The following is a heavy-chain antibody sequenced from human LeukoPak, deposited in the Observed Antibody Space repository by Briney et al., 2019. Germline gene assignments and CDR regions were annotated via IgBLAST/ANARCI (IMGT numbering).Heavy chain of an antibody. CDR3: ARALYDSSGYYFDY. J-gene: IGHJ4*02. V-gene: IGHV3-21*01. CDR2: ISGSSIYI. Sequence: GGSLRLSCATSGFTFSAYSMNWVRQAPGKGLECVSSISGSSIYINYADSVKGRFTISSDNAKNSLYLQMNSLRAEDTAVYYCARALYDSSGYYFDYWGQGTLVTVSS. D-gene: IGHD3-22*01. CDR1: GFTFSAYS.